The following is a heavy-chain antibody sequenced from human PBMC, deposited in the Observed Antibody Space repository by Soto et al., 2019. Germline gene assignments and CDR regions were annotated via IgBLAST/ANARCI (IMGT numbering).Heavy chain of an antibody. V-gene: IGHV4-34*01. Sequence: SETLSLTCAVYRGALSGYSWNWIRQPPGKGLEWIGEINYSEDTNPTYNPSLKSRVTISADRTNNQLFLRLTSVTAADTAIYYCARDQDYVWGSHRNWLGLWGQGTPGTAST. J-gene: IGHJ5*02. CDR3: ARDQDYVWGSHRNWLGL. CDR2: INYSEDT. CDR1: RGALSGYS. D-gene: IGHD3-16*01.